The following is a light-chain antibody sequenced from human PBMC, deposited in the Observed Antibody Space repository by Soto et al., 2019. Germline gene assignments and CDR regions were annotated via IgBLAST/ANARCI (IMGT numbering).Light chain of an antibody. CDR2: DAS. CDR1: QSVGSY. Sequence: EIVLIQSPTTLSLSPGSRPTLSCRASQSVGSYLAWYQHKPGQAPRLIXSDASNRATGIPARFSGSGSETDFTLTISSLEPEDSAVYYCQQRSNWPSLTFGGGTKVDIK. J-gene: IGKJ4*01. V-gene: IGKV3-11*01. CDR3: QQRSNWPSLT.